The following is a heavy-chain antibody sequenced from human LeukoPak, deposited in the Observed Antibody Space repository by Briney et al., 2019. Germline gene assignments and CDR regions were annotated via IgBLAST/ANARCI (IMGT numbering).Heavy chain of an antibody. Sequence: GGSLSLPFQAPGFPFISYGMHGARQAPAKGLEWVAVISYDGSNKYYADSVKGRFTISRDNSKNTLYLQMNSLRAEDTAVCYCARGGPAAGRFDYWGQGTLVTVSS. CDR2: ISYDGSNK. CDR1: GFPFISYG. V-gene: IGHV3-30*03. D-gene: IGHD6-13*01. CDR3: ARGGPAAGRFDY. J-gene: IGHJ4*02.